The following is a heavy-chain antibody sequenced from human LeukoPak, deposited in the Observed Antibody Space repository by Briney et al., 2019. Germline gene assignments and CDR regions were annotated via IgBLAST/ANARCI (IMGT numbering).Heavy chain of an antibody. Sequence: SVKVSCKASGYTFTGYYMHWVRQAPGQGLEWMGGIIPMFGTTNYPQKFQGRLTITADESTSTAYMELTSLTSEDTAVYYCARGGTGTTDYWGQGTLVTVSS. V-gene: IGHV1-69*13. CDR3: ARGGTGTTDY. CDR2: IIPMFGTT. D-gene: IGHD1-7*01. J-gene: IGHJ4*02. CDR1: GYTFTGYY.